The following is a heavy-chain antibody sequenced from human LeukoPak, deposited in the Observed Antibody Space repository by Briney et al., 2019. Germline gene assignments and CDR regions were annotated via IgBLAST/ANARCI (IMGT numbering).Heavy chain of an antibody. D-gene: IGHD6-13*01. Sequence: GSSVKVSCKASGGTFSSYAISWVRQAPGQGHEWMGRIILILGIANYAQKFQGRVTITADKSTSTAYMELSSLRSEDTAVYYCARGLQHHLNWFDPWGQGTLVTVSS. CDR1: GGTFSSYA. CDR3: ARGLQHHLNWFDP. CDR2: IILILGIA. V-gene: IGHV1-69*04. J-gene: IGHJ5*02.